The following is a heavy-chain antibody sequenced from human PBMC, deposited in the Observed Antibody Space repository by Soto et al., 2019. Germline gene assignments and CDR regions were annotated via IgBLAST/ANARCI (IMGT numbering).Heavy chain of an antibody. CDR3: ARRAGSRGPTYYMDV. J-gene: IGHJ6*03. D-gene: IGHD3-10*01. CDR2: MNPNSGNT. Sequence: ASVKVSCKASGYTFTSYDINWVRQATGQGLEWMGWMNPNSGNTGYAQKFHGRVTMTRNTSISTAYMELSSLRSEDTAVYYCARRAGSRGPTYYMDVWGKGTTVTVSS. V-gene: IGHV1-8*01. CDR1: GYTFTSYD.